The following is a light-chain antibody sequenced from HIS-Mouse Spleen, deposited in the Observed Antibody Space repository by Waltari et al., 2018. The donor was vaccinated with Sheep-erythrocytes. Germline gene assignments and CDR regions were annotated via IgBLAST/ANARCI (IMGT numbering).Light chain of an antibody. CDR1: QDISNY. Sequence: DIKMTQSPSSLSPSVGDRITITSQASQDISNYLNYYQTKPEKAPKHLIYDASNLETGVPSRFSGSGSGTDFTFTISSLQPEDIATYYCQQYDNLLTFGGGTKVEIK. V-gene: IGKV1-33*01. CDR2: DAS. CDR3: QQYDNLLT. J-gene: IGKJ4*01.